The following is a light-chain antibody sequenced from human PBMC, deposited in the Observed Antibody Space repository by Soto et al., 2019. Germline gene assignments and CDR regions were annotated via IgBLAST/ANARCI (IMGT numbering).Light chain of an antibody. V-gene: IGKV4-1*01. CDR3: QQYYSAPLA. CDR2: WAP. CDR1: QSVLYSSNNKNY. J-gene: IGKJ4*01. Sequence: DIVMTQSPDSLAVSLGERATINCKSSQSVLYSSNNKNYLAWYQQKPGQPPKLLIYWAPTRESGVPDRFSGSGSGTDFTLTISSLQAEDVAVYYCQQYYSAPLAFGGGTKVEI.